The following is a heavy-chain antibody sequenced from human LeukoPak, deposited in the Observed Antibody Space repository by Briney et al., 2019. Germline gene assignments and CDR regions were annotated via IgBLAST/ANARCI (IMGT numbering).Heavy chain of an antibody. J-gene: IGHJ3*02. CDR2: ISGDGVSP. Sequence: GGSLRLSCAASGFTFNNYALTWVRQTPGKGLECVSAISGDGVSPYYADSVRGRFTISRDNAKNSLYLQMNSLRAEDTALYYCARGRVTMVRVAPLAFDIWGQGTMVTVSS. D-gene: IGHD3-10*01. V-gene: IGHV3-23*01. CDR3: ARGRVTMVRVAPLAFDI. CDR1: GFTFNNYA.